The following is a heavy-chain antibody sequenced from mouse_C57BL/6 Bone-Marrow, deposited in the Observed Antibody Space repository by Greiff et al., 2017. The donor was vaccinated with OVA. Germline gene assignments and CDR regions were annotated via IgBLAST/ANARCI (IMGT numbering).Heavy chain of an antibody. CDR1: GYAFSSYW. Sequence: VQLQQSGAELVKPGASVKISCKASGYAFSSYWMNWVKQRPGKGLEWIGQIYPGDGDTNYNGKFKGKATLTADKSSSTAYMQLSSLTSEDSAVYFCARTIYYGNCRYWYFDVWGTRTTVTVSS. V-gene: IGHV1-80*01. CDR2: IYPGDGDT. CDR3: ARTIYYGNCRYWYFDV. J-gene: IGHJ1*03. D-gene: IGHD2-1*01.